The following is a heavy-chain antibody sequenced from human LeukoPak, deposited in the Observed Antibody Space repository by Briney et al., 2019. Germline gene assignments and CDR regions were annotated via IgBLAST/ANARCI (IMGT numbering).Heavy chain of an antibody. V-gene: IGHV3-23*03. CDR1: GFTFSSYA. CDR3: AKELFAYYFDY. CDR2: IYSGGST. J-gene: IGHJ4*02. Sequence: PGGSLRLSCAASGFTFSSYAMSWVRQAPGKGLEWVSVIYSGGSTYYADSVKGRFTISRDNSKNTLYLQMNSLRAEDTAVYYCAKELFAYYFDYWGQGTLVTVSS. D-gene: IGHD3-3*01.